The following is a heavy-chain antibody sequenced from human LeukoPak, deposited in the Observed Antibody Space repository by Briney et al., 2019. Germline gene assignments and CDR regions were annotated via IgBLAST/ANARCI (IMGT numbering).Heavy chain of an antibody. J-gene: IGHJ4*02. CDR2: IWYDGSNK. V-gene: IGHV3-33*06. D-gene: IGHD1-26*01. Sequence: PGGSLRLSCAASGFTFSSYDMHWVRQAPGKGLEWVAVIWYDGSNKYYADSVKGRFTISRDNSKNTLYLQMNSLRAEDTAVYYCAKASGSYYVEYYFDYWGQGTLVTVSS. CDR1: GFTFSSYD. CDR3: AKASGSYYVEYYFDY.